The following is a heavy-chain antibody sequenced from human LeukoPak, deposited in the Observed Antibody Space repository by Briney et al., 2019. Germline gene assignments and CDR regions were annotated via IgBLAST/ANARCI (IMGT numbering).Heavy chain of an antibody. D-gene: IGHD1-26*01. CDR1: GFTFSSYA. CDR3: AKGSSGADLRGNWYFDL. J-gene: IGHJ2*01. Sequence: PGGSLRLSCAASGFTFSSYAMSWVRRAPGKGLEWVSGITGSGTFTYYADSVQGRFTISRDNSKNTLYLQMNSLRAEDTAVYYCAKGSSGADLRGNWYFDLCGRGTLVTVSS. V-gene: IGHV3-23*01. CDR2: ITGSGTFT.